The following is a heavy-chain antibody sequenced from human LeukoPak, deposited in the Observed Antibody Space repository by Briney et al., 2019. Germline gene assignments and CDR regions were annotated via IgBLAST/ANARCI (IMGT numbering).Heavy chain of an antibody. D-gene: IGHD3-9*01. J-gene: IGHJ5*02. Sequence: PSETLSLTCTVSGGSISSYYWSWIRQPPGKGLEWIGYIYYSGSTNYNPSLKSRVTISVDTSKNQFSLKLSSVTAADTAVYYCARGGAYYDILTGYSYNWFDPWGQGTPVTVSS. V-gene: IGHV4-59*01. CDR2: IYYSGST. CDR1: GGSISSYY. CDR3: ARGGAYYDILTGYSYNWFDP.